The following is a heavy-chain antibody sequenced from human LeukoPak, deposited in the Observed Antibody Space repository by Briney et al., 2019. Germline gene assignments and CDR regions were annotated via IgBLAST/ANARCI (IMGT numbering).Heavy chain of an antibody. CDR1: GGTFSSYA. J-gene: IGHJ4*02. Sequence: ASVKVSCKASGGTFSSYAISWVRQAPGQGLEWMGGIIPIFGTANYAQKFQGRVTITADESTSTAYMELSSLRSEDTAVYYCATLWGVGGYCSSTSCQGDYWGQGTLVTVSS. V-gene: IGHV1-69*13. CDR3: ATLWGVGGYCSSTSCQGDY. CDR2: IIPIFGTA. D-gene: IGHD2-2*01.